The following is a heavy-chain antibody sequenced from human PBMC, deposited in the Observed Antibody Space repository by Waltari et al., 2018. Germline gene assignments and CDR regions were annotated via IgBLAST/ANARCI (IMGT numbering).Heavy chain of an antibody. J-gene: IGHJ2*01. V-gene: IGHV1-18*01. Sequence: VQLVQSGAEVKKPGASVKVSCKASGYTFTSYGISWVRQAPGQGLEWMGWISAYNGNTNYAQKLQGRVTMTTDTSTSTAYMELRSLRSDDTAVYYCARQLGYCSSTSCHTRSYWYFDLWGRGTLVTVSS. D-gene: IGHD2-2*01. CDR3: ARQLGYCSSTSCHTRSYWYFDL. CDR1: GYTFTSYG. CDR2: ISAYNGNT.